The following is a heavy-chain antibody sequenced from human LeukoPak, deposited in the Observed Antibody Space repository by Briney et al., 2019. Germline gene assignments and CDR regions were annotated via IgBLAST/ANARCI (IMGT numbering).Heavy chain of an antibody. V-gene: IGHV1-2*02. Sequence: GASVEVSCKASGYTFTGYYMHWVRQAPGQGLEWMGWINPNSGGTNYAQKFQGRVTMTRDTSISTAYMELSRLRSDDTAVYYCARDLAPQKAVEDAFDIWGQGTMVTVSS. J-gene: IGHJ3*02. CDR1: GYTFTGYY. CDR3: ARDLAPQKAVEDAFDI. CDR2: INPNSGGT. D-gene: IGHD2-15*01.